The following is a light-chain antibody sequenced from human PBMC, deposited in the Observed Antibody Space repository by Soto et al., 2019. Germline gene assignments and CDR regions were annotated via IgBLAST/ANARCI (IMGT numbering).Light chain of an antibody. V-gene: IGKV1-39*01. CDR2: AAS. CDR3: QQSYSTPV. CDR1: QIISSY. Sequence: DIQMTQSPSSLSASVGDRVTITCRASQIISSYLNWYQQKPGKAPKLLIYAASSLQSGVPSRFSGSGSGTDFTLTISSLQPEDFATYYCQQSYSTPVFGPGTKVDIK. J-gene: IGKJ3*01.